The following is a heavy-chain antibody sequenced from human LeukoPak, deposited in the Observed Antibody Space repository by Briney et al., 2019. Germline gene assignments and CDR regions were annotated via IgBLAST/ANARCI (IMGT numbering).Heavy chain of an antibody. CDR3: ATLATSYTSTYRALGHYYFKGLDV. CDR2: IYYSGST. V-gene: IGHV4-59*01. CDR1: GGSISSYY. J-gene: IGHJ6*02. D-gene: IGHD2-2*02. Sequence: SETLSLTCTVSGGSISSYYWSWIRQPPGKGLEWIGYIYYSGSTNYNPSLKSRVTISVDTSKNQFSLKLSSVTAADTAVYFCATLATSYTSTYRALGHYYFKGLDVWGPGTTVTVSS.